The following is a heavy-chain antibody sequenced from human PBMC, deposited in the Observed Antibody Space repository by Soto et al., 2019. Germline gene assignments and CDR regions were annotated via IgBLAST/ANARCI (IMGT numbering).Heavy chain of an antibody. Sequence: GGSLRLSCAASGFTFSSYGMHWVRQAPGKGLEWVAVISYDGSNKYYADSVKGRFTISRDNSKNTLYLQMNSLRAEDTAVYYCAKEACSGGSCYPWWFDPWGQGTLVTVSS. CDR2: ISYDGSNK. CDR3: AKEACSGGSCYPWWFDP. CDR1: GFTFSSYG. V-gene: IGHV3-30*18. D-gene: IGHD2-15*01. J-gene: IGHJ5*02.